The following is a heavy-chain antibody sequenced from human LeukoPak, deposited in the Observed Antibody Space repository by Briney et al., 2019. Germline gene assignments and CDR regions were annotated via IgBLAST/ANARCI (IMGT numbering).Heavy chain of an antibody. J-gene: IGHJ6*02. CDR2: IYYSGST. D-gene: IGHD6-25*01. Sequence: PSETLSLTCTVSGGSISSYYWSWIRQPPGKGLEWIGYIYYSGSTNYNPSLKSRVTISVDTSKNQFSLKLSSVTAADTAVYYCARAAAHYYYYYGMDVWGQGTTVTVSS. CDR1: GGSISSYY. V-gene: IGHV4-59*01. CDR3: ARAAAHYYYYYGMDV.